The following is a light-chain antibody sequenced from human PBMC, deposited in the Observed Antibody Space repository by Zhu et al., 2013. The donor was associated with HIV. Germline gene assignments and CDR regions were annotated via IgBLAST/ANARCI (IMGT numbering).Light chain of an antibody. CDR3: VAWDASLSAYV. CDR1: TSDVGAYNY. Sequence: QSALTQPASVSGSPGQSITISCTGITSDVGAYNYVSWYQQHPGKAPKLIIYEVTNRPSGISHRFSGSKSGNTASLTISGLQAEDEADYYCVAWDASLSAYVFGTGTKVTVL. J-gene: IGLJ1*01. V-gene: IGLV2-14*01. CDR2: EVT.